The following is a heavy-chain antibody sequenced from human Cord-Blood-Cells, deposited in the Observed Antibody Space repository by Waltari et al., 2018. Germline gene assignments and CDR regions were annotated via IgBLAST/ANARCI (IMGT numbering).Heavy chain of an antibody. CDR3: TTGMEGPIDY. CDR1: GFTFSNAW. V-gene: IGHV3-15*01. J-gene: IGHJ4*02. D-gene: IGHD3-3*01. CDR2: IKSKTDGGTT. Sequence: EVQLVESGGGLVKPGGSLRLSCAASGFTFSNAWMSWVRQAPGKGLEWVVRIKSKTDGGTTDYAAPVKGRFTISRDDSKNTLYLQMNSLKTEDTAVYYCTTGMEGPIDYWGQGTLVTVSS.